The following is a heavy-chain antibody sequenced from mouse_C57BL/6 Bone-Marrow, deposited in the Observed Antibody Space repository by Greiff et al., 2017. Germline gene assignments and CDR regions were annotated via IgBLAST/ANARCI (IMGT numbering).Heavy chain of an antibody. Sequence: EVMLVESGGDLVKPGGSLKLSCAASGFTFSSYGMSWVRQTPDKRLEWVATISSGGSYTYYTDSVKGRFTISRDNAKNTLYLQMSSLKSEDTAMYYCARRGFITTMDYWGQGTSVTVSS. D-gene: IGHD1-1*01. CDR1: GFTFSSYG. CDR2: ISSGGSYT. J-gene: IGHJ4*01. V-gene: IGHV5-6*02. CDR3: ARRGFITTMDY.